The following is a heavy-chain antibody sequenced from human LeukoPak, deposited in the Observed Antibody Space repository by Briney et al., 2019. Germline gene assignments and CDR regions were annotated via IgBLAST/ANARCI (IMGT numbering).Heavy chain of an antibody. CDR2: ISYDGSDR. D-gene: IGHD3-22*01. CDR1: GFTFSSYSSYA. CDR3: ARETYHYGSSGYSHFDY. J-gene: IGHJ4*02. Sequence: PGGSLRLSCAASGFTFSSYSSYAMHWVRQAPGKGLEWVAGISYDGSDRYYADSVKGLFTISRDSSKNTLYLQMNSLRAEDTAVYYCARETYHYGSSGYSHFDYWGQGTLVTVSS. V-gene: IGHV3-30-3*01.